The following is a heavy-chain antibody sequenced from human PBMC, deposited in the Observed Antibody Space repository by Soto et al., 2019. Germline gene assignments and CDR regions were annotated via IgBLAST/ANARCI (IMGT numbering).Heavy chain of an antibody. CDR3: TSESHYCSGGSSNFRPYRDY. CDR1: GGTFSSYA. CDR2: IIPIFGTA. J-gene: IGHJ4*02. Sequence: QVQLVQSGAEVKKPGSSVKVSCKASGGTFSSYAISWVRQAPGQGLEWMGGIIPIFGTANYAQKFQGRVTITGDEYMSTAYLALSSLRDEDTAVYYCTSESHYCSGGSSNFRPYRDYWGQGTLVTVSS. D-gene: IGHD2-15*01. V-gene: IGHV1-69*12.